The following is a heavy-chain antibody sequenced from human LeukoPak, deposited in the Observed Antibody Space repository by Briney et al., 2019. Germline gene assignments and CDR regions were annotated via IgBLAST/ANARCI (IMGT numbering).Heavy chain of an antibody. CDR2: IYTSGSA. V-gene: IGHV4-61*02. Sequence: SETLSLTCTVSGGSISSGSYYWSWIRQPAGKGREWIARIYTSGSANYNPSLKSRVTKSVNTSKNQFSLKVRSVTAADTAVYYCAGHCSGGSCYPGAGYYMDVWGKGTTVTVSS. CDR3: AGHCSGGSCYPGAGYYMDV. J-gene: IGHJ6*03. CDR1: GGSISSGSYY. D-gene: IGHD2-15*01.